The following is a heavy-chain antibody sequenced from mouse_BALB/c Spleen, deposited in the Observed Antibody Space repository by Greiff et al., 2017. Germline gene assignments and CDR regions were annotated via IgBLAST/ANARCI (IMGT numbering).Heavy chain of an antibody. D-gene: IGHD2-14*01. J-gene: IGHJ2*01. Sequence: QVPLQPSGAELAKPGASVTMSCKASGYTFTSYWLHWVKQRPGQGLEWIGYINPSTGYTEYNQKFKDKATLTADKSSSTAYMQLSSLTSADSAVYYCARDNRYDYWGQGTTLTVSS. CDR3: ARDNRYDY. V-gene: IGHV1-7*01. CDR2: INPSTGYT. CDR1: GYTFTSYW.